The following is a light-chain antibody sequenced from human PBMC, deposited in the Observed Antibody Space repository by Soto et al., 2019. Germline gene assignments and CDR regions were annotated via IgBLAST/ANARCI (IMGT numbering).Light chain of an antibody. Sequence: QSVLTQPASVSGSPGQSITISCTGASSDVGGYNYVSWFQQHPGRVPKLMIYDVTNRPSGVSDRFSGSKSGNTASLTISGLQAEDEADYYCNSYTSSGTWVFGGGTQLTVL. CDR2: DVT. CDR1: SSDVGGYNY. J-gene: IGLJ3*02. V-gene: IGLV2-14*01. CDR3: NSYTSSGTWV.